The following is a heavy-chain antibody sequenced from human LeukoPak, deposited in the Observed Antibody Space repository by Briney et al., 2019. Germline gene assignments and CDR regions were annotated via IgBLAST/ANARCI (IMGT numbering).Heavy chain of an antibody. J-gene: IGHJ4*02. CDR2: IGSSGSST. CDR1: GFNFGTYA. V-gene: IGHV3-23*01. D-gene: IGHD6-13*01. Sequence: GGSLRLSCAASGFNFGTYAMTWVRQAPGKGLEWVSSIGSSGSSTYYADSVKGRFTISRDNSKNTLYLQMNTLRAEDTAVYYCVKTVTKYSSSWYHFDYWGQGTLVTVSS. CDR3: VKTVTKYSSSWYHFDY.